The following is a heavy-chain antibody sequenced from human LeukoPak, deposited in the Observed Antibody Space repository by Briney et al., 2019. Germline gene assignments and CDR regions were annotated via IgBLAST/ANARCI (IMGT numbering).Heavy chain of an antibody. Sequence: PSETLSLTCTVSGVSISSDSYYWGWIRQSPGKGLEWIGNIYYSGSTYYNSSLKSRVTISIDTSKNHFSLRLTSVTASDTAVYFCTRGSYDVLTGRSTLGEYWGQGTLVAVSS. CDR2: IYYSGST. D-gene: IGHD3-9*01. CDR3: TRGSYDVLTGRSTLGEY. V-gene: IGHV4-39*02. CDR1: GVSISSDSYY. J-gene: IGHJ4*02.